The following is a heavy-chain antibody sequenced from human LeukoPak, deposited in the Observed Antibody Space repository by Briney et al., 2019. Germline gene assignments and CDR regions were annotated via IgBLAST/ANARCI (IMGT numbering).Heavy chain of an antibody. V-gene: IGHV5-51*01. Sequence: GESLKISCKGSGYSFPSYWIGWVRQMPGKGLEWMGIIYPGDSDTRYSPSFQGQVTISADKSSSTAYLQWSSLKASDTAMYYCARKNSPYYDFWSGYVDYWGQGALVTVSS. D-gene: IGHD3-3*01. CDR1: GYSFPSYW. CDR3: ARKNSPYYDFWSGYVDY. CDR2: IYPGDSDT. J-gene: IGHJ4*02.